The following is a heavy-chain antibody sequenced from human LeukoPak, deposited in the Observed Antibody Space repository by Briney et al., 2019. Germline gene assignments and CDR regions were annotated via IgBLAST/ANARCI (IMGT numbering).Heavy chain of an antibody. CDR2: IYYSGST. J-gene: IGHJ5*02. Sequence: SETLSLTCTVSGGSISSSSYYWGWIRQPPGKGLEWIGSIYYSGSTYYNPSLKSRVTISVDTSKNQFSLKLSSVTAADTAVYYCARHADYYGSGSYESWFDPWGQGTLVTVSS. V-gene: IGHV4-39*01. D-gene: IGHD3-10*01. CDR1: GGSISSSSYY. CDR3: ARHADYYGSGSYESWFDP.